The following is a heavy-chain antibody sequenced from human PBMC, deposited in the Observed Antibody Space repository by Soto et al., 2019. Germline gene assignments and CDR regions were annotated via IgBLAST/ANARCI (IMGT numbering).Heavy chain of an antibody. CDR2: IIPIFGTA. CDR1: GGTFSSYA. J-gene: IGHJ6*02. D-gene: IGHD6-6*01. Sequence: GASVKVSCKASGGTFSSYAISGVRQAPGQGLEWMGGIIPIFGTANYAQKFQGRVTITADESTSTAYMELSSLRSEDTAVYYCAREVGTSIAVNHNYYYGMDVWGQGTTVTVS. CDR3: AREVGTSIAVNHNYYYGMDV. V-gene: IGHV1-69*13.